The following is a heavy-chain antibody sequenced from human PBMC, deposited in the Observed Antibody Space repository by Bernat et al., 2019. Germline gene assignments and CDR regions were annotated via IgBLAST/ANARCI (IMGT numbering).Heavy chain of an antibody. Sequence: QVQLVESGGGVVQPGRSLRLSCAASGFTFSSYAMHWVRQAPGKGLEWVAVISYDGSNKYYADSVKGRFTISRDNSKNTLYLQMNSLRAEDTAVYYCAREQVSPGDYGNYRLYYYYCMDVWGKGTTVTVSS. CDR2: ISYDGSNK. V-gene: IGHV3-30*01. J-gene: IGHJ6*03. D-gene: IGHD4-17*01. CDR1: GFTFSSYA. CDR3: AREQVSPGDYGNYRLYYYYCMDV.